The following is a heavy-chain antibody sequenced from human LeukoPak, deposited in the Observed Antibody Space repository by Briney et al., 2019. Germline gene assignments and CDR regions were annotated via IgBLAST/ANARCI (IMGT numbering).Heavy chain of an antibody. D-gene: IGHD3-3*01. J-gene: IGHJ5*02. CDR2: INPNSGGT. CDR3: ARGGITIFGVVHLNWFDP. Sequence: ASVKVSCKASGYTFTGYYMHWVRQAPGQGLEWMGWINPNSGGTNYAQKFQGRVTMTRDTSISTAYMELSRLRSDDTAVYYCARGGITIFGVVHLNWFDPWGQGTLVTVSS. CDR1: GYTFTGYY. V-gene: IGHV1-2*02.